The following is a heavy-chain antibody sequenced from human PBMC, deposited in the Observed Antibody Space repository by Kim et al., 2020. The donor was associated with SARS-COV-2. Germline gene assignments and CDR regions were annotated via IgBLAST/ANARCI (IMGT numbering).Heavy chain of an antibody. Sequence: GGSLRLSCAASGFTFSSYSMNWVRQAPGKGLEWVSSISSSSSYIYYADSVKGRFTISRDNAKNSLYLQMNSLSAEDTAVYYCARDGMDNWGYYYYYGMDVWGQGTTVTVSS. CDR3: ARDGMDNWGYYYYYGMDV. CDR2: ISSSSSYI. J-gene: IGHJ6*02. CDR1: GFTFSSYS. V-gene: IGHV3-21*01. D-gene: IGHD7-27*01.